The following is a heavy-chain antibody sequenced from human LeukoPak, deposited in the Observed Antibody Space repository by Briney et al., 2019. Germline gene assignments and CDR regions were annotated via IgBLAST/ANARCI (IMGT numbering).Heavy chain of an antibody. Sequence: SETLSLTCTVSGGXISSSSYNWGWIRQPPGKGLEWIGSIYYSGSTYYNPSLKSRVAISVDTSKNQFSLKLSSVTAADTAVYYCATQPAIAAASDYWGLGTLVTVSS. CDR3: ATQPAIAAASDY. V-gene: IGHV4-39*01. CDR1: GGXISSSSYN. D-gene: IGHD6-25*01. CDR2: IYYSGST. J-gene: IGHJ4*02.